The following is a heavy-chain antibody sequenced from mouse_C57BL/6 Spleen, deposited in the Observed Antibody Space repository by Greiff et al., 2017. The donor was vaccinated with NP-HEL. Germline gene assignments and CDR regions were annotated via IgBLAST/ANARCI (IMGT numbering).Heavy chain of an antibody. CDR1: GYTFTSYW. J-gene: IGHJ3*01. V-gene: IGHV1-69*01. D-gene: IGHD2-3*01. Sequence: VKLQQPGAELVMPGASVKLSCKASGYTFTSYWMHWVKQRPGQGLEWIGEIDPSDSYTNYNQKFKGKSTLTVDKSSSTAYMQLSSLTSEDSAVYYCARSGWLPFAYWGQGTLVTVSA. CDR3: ARSGWLPFAY. CDR2: IDPSDSYT.